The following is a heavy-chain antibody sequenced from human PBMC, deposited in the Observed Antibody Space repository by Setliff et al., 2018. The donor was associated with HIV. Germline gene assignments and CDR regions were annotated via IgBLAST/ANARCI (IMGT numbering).Heavy chain of an antibody. CDR1: GGPSTDHY. CDR2: IHHTGYI. V-gene: IGHV4-34*01. D-gene: IGHD4-4*01. Sequence: PSETLSLTCAVYGGPSTDHYWNWIRQSPGMGLEWIAEIHHTGYINYNPSLRSRVSVSRDMSSSQFSLRLSSVTAADAAVYYCAAFFVTPMTTQDFWGQGTLVTVS. J-gene: IGHJ4*02. CDR3: AAFFVTPMTTQDF.